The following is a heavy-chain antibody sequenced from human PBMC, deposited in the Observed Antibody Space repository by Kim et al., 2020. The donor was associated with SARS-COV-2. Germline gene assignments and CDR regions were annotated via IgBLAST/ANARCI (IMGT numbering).Heavy chain of an antibody. CDR3: ARERQLVRYFDL. D-gene: IGHD6-6*01. Sequence: YYADSVKGRFTISRDNAKNSLYLQMNSLRAEDTAVYYCARERQLVRYFDLWGRGTLVTVSS. V-gene: IGHV3-21*01. J-gene: IGHJ2*01.